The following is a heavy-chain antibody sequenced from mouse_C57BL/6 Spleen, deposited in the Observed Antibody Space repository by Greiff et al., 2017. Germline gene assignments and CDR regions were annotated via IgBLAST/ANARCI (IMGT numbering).Heavy chain of an antibody. CDR1: GYTFTSYW. D-gene: IGHD2-5*01. V-gene: IGHV1-55*01. J-gene: IGHJ2*01. CDR2: IYPGSGST. CDR3: ASGDYSNYYFDY. Sequence: QVQLQQPGAELVKPGASVKMSCKASGYTFTSYWITWVKQRPGQGLEWIGDIYPGSGSTNYNEKFKSKATLTVDTSSSTAYMQLSSLASEDSAVXYCASGDYSNYYFDYWGQGTTLTVSS.